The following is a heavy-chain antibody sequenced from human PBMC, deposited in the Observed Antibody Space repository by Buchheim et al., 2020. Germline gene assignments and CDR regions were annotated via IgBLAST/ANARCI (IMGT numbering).Heavy chain of an antibody. CDR3: ANGLLWFGDLGDY. Sequence: EVQLLESGGGLVQPGGSLRLFCAASGFTFSRYAMSWVRQAPGKGLEWVSAISGSGGSTYYADSVKGRFTITRDHSKNTLYLQMNSLRAEDTAVYYCANGLLWFGDLGDYWGQGTL. CDR2: ISGSGGST. D-gene: IGHD3-10*01. J-gene: IGHJ4*02. CDR1: GFTFSRYA. V-gene: IGHV3-23*01.